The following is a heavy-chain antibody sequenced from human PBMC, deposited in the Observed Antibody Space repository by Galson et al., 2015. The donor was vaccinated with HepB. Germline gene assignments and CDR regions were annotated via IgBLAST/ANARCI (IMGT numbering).Heavy chain of an antibody. V-gene: IGHV3-53*01. CDR2: IYSRDTT. CDR3: ATYFGAKYFDS. CDR1: GFTVSSNY. D-gene: IGHD3-3*01. Sequence: SLILSCAASGFTVSSNYMSWVRQAPGKGLEWVSVIYSRDTTSYADSVKGRFTISRASSKNTLYLQMNSLRAEDTAVYYCATYFGAKYFDSWGQGTLVTVSS. J-gene: IGHJ4*02.